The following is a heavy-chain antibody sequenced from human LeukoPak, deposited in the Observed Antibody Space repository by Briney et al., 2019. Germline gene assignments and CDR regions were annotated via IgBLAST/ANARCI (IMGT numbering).Heavy chain of an antibody. CDR1: GGSFSGYY. Sequence: SETLSLTCAVYGGSFSGYYWSWIRQPLGKGLEWIGEINHSGSTNYNPSLKSRVTISVDTSKNQFSLKLSSVTAADTAVYYCARDGYSSSWYGYFQHWGQGTLVTVSS. J-gene: IGHJ1*01. V-gene: IGHV4-34*01. CDR3: ARDGYSSSWYGYFQH. D-gene: IGHD6-13*01. CDR2: INHSGST.